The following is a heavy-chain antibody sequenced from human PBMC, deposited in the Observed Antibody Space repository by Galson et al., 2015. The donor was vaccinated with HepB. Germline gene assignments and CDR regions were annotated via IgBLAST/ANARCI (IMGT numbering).Heavy chain of an antibody. CDR2: INSSSSYI. V-gene: IGHV3-21*01. CDR3: ARDRALRVAAAGVLYYYYGMDV. CDR1: GFTFSSYS. J-gene: IGHJ6*02. Sequence: SLRLSCAASGFTFSSYSMNWVRQAPGKGLEWVSSINSSSSYIYYADALKGRFTISRDNAKNSLYQQMNSMRAEETAVYYCARDRALRVAAAGVLYYYYGMDVWGQGTTVTVTS. D-gene: IGHD6-13*01.